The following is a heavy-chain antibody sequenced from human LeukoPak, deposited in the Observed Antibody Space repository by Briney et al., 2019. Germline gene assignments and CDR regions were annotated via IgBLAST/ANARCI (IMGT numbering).Heavy chain of an antibody. CDR3: ARGRRGYSYGTFDY. CDR1: GGSISSGNYY. J-gene: IGHJ4*02. D-gene: IGHD5-18*01. CDR2: IYTSGRT. V-gene: IGHV4-61*02. Sequence: SETLSLTCTVSGGSISSGNYYWSWIRQPAGKGLEWIGRIYTSGRTNYNSSLKSRVTMSVDTSKNQFSLKLSSVTAADTAVYYCARGRRGYSYGTFDYWGQGTLVTVSS.